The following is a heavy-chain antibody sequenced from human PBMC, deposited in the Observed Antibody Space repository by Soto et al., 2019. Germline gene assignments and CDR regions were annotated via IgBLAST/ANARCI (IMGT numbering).Heavy chain of an antibody. Sequence: SETLSLTCTVSGGSISSGGYYWSWIRQHPGKGLEWIGYIYYSGSTYYNPSLKSRVTISVDTSKNQFSLKLSPVTAADTAVYYCARDATKYYYDSSGYYSWGQGTLVTVSS. CDR2: IYYSGST. V-gene: IGHV4-31*03. CDR3: ARDATKYYYDSSGYYS. D-gene: IGHD3-22*01. J-gene: IGHJ5*02. CDR1: GGSISSGGYY.